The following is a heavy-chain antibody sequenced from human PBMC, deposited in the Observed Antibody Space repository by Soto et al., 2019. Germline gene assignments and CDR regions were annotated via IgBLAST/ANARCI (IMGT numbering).Heavy chain of an antibody. CDR1: GGSISSSTYY. CDR2: FFIGGNT. CDR3: ARGWGLGVFDY. D-gene: IGHD3-16*01. V-gene: IGHV4-39*01. Sequence: SETLSLTCTVSGGSISSSTYYWGWMRQPPGKGLEWIASFFIGGNTYYNPSLKCRVTISVDTSKNQFSLKLSSVTAADTAVYYCARGWGLGVFDYWGQGTLVTVSS. J-gene: IGHJ4*02.